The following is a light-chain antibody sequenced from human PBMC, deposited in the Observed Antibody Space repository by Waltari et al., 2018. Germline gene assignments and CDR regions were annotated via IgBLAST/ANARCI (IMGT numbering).Light chain of an antibody. V-gene: IGKV3-20*01. CDR1: QSVSSSY. CDR2: GAS. J-gene: IGKJ2*02. CDR3: QQYGSSPCT. Sequence: EIVLTQSPGNLSLSPGERATLSCRASQSVSSSYLAWYQQKPGQAPRLLIYGASSRATGIPDSFSGSGSGTDFTLTISRLEPEDFAVFYCQQYGSSPCTFGQGTKLEIK.